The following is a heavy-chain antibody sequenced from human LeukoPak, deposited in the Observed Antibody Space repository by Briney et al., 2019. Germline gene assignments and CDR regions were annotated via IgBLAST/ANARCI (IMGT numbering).Heavy chain of an antibody. V-gene: IGHV3-23*01. Sequence: PGGSLRLSCAASGFTFNSYGMSWVRQAPGKGLEWVSVISGSGGSTYYADSVKGRFTISRDNSKNTLYLQMNSLRAEDTAVYYCAKLANCSGGSCYSSYYYYMDVWGKGTTVTVSS. CDR2: ISGSGGST. CDR1: GFTFNSYG. D-gene: IGHD2-15*01. J-gene: IGHJ6*03. CDR3: AKLANCSGGSCYSSYYYYMDV.